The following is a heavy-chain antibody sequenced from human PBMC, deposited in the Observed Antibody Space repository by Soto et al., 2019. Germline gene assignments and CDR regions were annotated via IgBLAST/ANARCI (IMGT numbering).Heavy chain of an antibody. Sequence: SEPLSVTCTVSGCSLSNCSYYWSWIRQPPVKGLEWIGYIYNSGSTNYNPSLKSRVTISVDTSKNHFSLRMSSVTAADTAVYYCARESDSGSYYFDYWGRGTLVIV. D-gene: IGHD3-10*01. V-gene: IGHV4-61*03. CDR1: GCSLSNCSYY. J-gene: IGHJ4*02. CDR2: IYNSGST. CDR3: ARESDSGSYYFDY.